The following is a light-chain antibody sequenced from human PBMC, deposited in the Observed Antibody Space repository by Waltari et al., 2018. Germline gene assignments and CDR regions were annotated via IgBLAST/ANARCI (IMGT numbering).Light chain of an antibody. V-gene: IGKV3D-15*01. J-gene: IGKJ1*01. CDR1: QSVRST. CDR3: QQYDYWPWT. CDR2: GTS. Sequence: IVMTQSPATLSLSLGESATLTGRSSQSVRSTFAWFHQKPGQPPRLLIYGTSTRATGIPARFTGSGSGTEFSLTISSLQPEDVATYYCQQYDYWPWTFGQGTRVETK.